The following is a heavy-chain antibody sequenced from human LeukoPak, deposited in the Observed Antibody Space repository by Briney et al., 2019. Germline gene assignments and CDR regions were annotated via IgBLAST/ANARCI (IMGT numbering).Heavy chain of an antibody. V-gene: IGHV4-59*12. CDR3: ARDAYYYYYMDV. CDR1: GGSISSYY. CDR2: IYYSGST. Sequence: SETLSLTCTVSGGSISSYYWSWIRQPPGKGLEWIGYIYYSGSTNYNPSLKSRVTISVDTSKNQFSLKLSSVTAADTAVYYCARDAYYYYYMDVWGKGTTVTVSS. J-gene: IGHJ6*03.